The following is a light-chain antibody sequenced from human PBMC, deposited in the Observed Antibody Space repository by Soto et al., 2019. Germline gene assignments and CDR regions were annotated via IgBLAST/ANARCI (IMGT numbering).Light chain of an antibody. CDR3: AAWDDSLNGGV. CDR1: SSNIGSNS. Sequence: QSVLTQPPSASGTPGQRVAISCSGNSSNIGSNSVNWYQHLPGTAPKLLVYSNNRRPSGVPDRISGSKSGASASLAFSGLQSEVEAEYFCAAWDDSLNGGVFGGGTKVTVL. V-gene: IGLV1-44*01. J-gene: IGLJ3*02. CDR2: SNN.